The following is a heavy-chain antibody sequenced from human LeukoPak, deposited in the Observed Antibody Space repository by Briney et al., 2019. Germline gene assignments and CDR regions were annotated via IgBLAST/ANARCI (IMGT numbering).Heavy chain of an antibody. V-gene: IGHV4-4*07. CDR1: GGSISSYY. CDR3: AREAAVAYGSGWYFFDY. CDR2: IYTSGST. J-gene: IGHJ4*02. Sequence: SETLSLTCTVSGGSISSYYWSWIRQPAGKGLEWIGRIYTSGSTNYNPSLKSRVTMSVDTSKNQFSLKLSSVTAADTAVYYCAREAAVAYGSGWYFFDYWGQGTLVTVSS. D-gene: IGHD6-19*01.